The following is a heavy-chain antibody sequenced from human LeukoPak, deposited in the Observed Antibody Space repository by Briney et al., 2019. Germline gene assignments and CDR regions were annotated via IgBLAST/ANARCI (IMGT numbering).Heavy chain of an antibody. Sequence: GGSLRLSCAASGFTLSDYSLNWVRQAPGKGLEWISYIGSTTSVVSYADSVKGRFTISRDNAKNSLYLQMNSLRAEDTAVYYCARDRDWSFDYWGQGTLGTVSA. J-gene: IGHJ4*02. D-gene: IGHD3/OR15-3a*01. V-gene: IGHV3-48*04. CDR1: GFTLSDYS. CDR2: IGSTTSVV. CDR3: ARDRDWSFDY.